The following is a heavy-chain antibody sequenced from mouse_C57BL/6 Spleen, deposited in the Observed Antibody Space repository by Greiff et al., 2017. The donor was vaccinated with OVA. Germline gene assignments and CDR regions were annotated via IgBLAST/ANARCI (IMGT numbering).Heavy chain of an antibody. Sequence: VQLQQSGAELMKPGASVKLSCKATGYTFTGYWIEWVKQRPGHGLEWIGEILPGSGSTNYNEKFKGKAPFTADTSSNTAYMQLSSLTTEDAAIYYGARQRAYYSNYDWYFDGWGTGTTVTVAS. CDR2: ILPGSGST. CDR3: ARQRAYYSNYDWYFDG. D-gene: IGHD2-5*01. CDR1: GYTFTGYW. V-gene: IGHV1-9*01. J-gene: IGHJ1*03.